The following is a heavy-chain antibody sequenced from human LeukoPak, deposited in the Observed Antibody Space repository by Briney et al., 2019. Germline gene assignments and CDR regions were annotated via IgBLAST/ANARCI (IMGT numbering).Heavy chain of an antibody. V-gene: IGHV4-61*05. D-gene: IGHD2-21*02. J-gene: IGHJ6*03. Sequence: SETLSLTCTVSGGSISSRSYYWGWIRQPPGKGLEWIGYIYYSGSTNFNPSLKSRVTISVDTSKNQFSLKLSSVTAADTAVYYCARALTTDGDYYHYYYMDVWGKGTTVTVSS. CDR2: IYYSGST. CDR1: GGSISSRSYY. CDR3: ARALTTDGDYYHYYYMDV.